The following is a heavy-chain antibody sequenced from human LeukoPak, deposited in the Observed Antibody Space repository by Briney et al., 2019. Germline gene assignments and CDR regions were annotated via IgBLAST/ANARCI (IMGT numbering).Heavy chain of an antibody. V-gene: IGHV4-61*02. CDR2: IYTSGST. J-gene: IGHJ5*02. Sequence: SETLSLTCTVSGGSISSGSYYWSWIRQPAGKGLEWIGRIYTSGSTNYNPSLKSRVTISVDTSKNQFSLKLSSVTAADTAVYYCARRKAYGAAGFDPWGQGTLVTVSS. CDR3: ARRKAYGAAGFDP. CDR1: GGSISSGSYY. D-gene: IGHD4-17*01.